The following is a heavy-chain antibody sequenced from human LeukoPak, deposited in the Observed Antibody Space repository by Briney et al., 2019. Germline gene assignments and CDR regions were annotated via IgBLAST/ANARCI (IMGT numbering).Heavy chain of an antibody. CDR2: ISSGGTTI. V-gene: IGHV3-48*03. Sequence: GGSLRLSCAASGFTFSNYALNWVRQAPGKGLEWVSYISSGGTTIYYADSVKGRFTISRDNAKNSLYLQMNSLRAEDTAVYYCARALPSPLYSGSYADAFDIWGQGTMVTVSS. J-gene: IGHJ3*02. CDR3: ARALPSPLYSGSYADAFDI. D-gene: IGHD1-26*01. CDR1: GFTFSNYA.